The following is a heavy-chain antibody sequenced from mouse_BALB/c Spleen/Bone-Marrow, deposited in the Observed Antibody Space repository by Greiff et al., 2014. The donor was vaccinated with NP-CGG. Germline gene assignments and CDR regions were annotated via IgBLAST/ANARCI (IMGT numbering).Heavy chain of an antibody. D-gene: IGHD4-1*01. CDR3: ARELGRGFAY. J-gene: IGHJ3*01. CDR1: GYAFTNYW. CDR2: INPGSGGI. V-gene: IGHV1-54*01. Sequence: VQLQQSGVELVRPGTSVKVSCKASGYAFTNYWIECVKQRPGQGLGWIGVINPGSGGINYNEKFKGKATLTADKSSNTAYMQLSSLTSDDSAVYFCARELGRGFAYWGQGTLVTVSA.